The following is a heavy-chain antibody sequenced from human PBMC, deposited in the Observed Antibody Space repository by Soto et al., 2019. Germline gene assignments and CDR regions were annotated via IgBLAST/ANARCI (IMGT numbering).Heavy chain of an antibody. CDR3: AGYGGNSVFDY. J-gene: IGHJ4*02. D-gene: IGHD4-17*01. CDR2: ISYDGSNK. V-gene: IGHV3-30*03. Sequence: HPGGSLRLSCAASGFTFSSYGMHWVRQAPGKGLEWVAVISYDGSNKYYADSVKGRFTISRDNSKNTLYLQMNSLRAEDTAVYYCAGYGGNSVFDYWGQGTLVTVSS. CDR1: GFTFSSYG.